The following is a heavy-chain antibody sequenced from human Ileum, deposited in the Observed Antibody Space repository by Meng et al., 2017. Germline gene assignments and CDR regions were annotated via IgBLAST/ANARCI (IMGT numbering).Heavy chain of an antibody. CDR1: GDSVSSNSSA. Sequence: HVQLQQSGPGLVKPSQTLPLTCAISGDSVSSNSSAWNWIRQSPSRGLEWLGRTYYRSKWYNDYAVSVKSRITINPDTSKNQFSLQLNSVTPEDTAVYYCAKDGTSGSYLGLYYWGQGTLVTVSS. CDR2: TYYRSKWYN. V-gene: IGHV6-1*01. CDR3: AKDGTSGSYLGLYY. J-gene: IGHJ4*02. D-gene: IGHD1-26*01.